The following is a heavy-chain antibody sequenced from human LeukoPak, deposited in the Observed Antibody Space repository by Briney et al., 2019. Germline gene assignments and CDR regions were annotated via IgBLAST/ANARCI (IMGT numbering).Heavy chain of an antibody. Sequence: RPGGSLRLSCAASGFTFSNAWMSWVRQVPGKGLEWAGRIKRRTDGSTIDYGAAVKGRFTISRDDSKNTLYLQMDSLKSEDTAVYYCTTYDYGDYYFFYGMDVWGQGTTVTVSS. V-gene: IGHV3-15*01. CDR3: TTYDYGDYYFFYGMDV. J-gene: IGHJ6*02. CDR1: GFTFSNAW. D-gene: IGHD4-17*01. CDR2: IKRRTDGSTI.